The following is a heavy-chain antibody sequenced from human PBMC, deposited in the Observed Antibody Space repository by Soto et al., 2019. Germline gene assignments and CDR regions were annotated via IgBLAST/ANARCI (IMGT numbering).Heavy chain of an antibody. CDR3: AALRPPGTTIPLFDY. Sequence: PSETLSLTCTVSGGSISSYYWSWIRQPPGKGLEWIGYIYYSGSTNYNPSLKSRVTISVDTSKNQFSLKLSSVTAGDPAVYFCAALRPPGTTIPLFDYWGQATLVTVSS. V-gene: IGHV4-59*08. CDR2: IYYSGST. J-gene: IGHJ4*02. CDR1: GGSISSYY. D-gene: IGHD1-1*01.